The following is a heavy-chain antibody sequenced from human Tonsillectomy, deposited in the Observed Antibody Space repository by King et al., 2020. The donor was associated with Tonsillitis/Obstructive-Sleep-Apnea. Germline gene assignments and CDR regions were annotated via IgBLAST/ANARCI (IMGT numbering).Heavy chain of an antibody. V-gene: IGHV1-2*06. CDR1: GYTFTDYD. Sequence: QLVQSGAEVKKPGASVKVSCKTSGYTFTDYDRHWVRQAPGQGLEWMGRINPNSGGTNYAQKFQGRVTMTRDTAISTAYMDLSRLRSDDTAVYYGVSYYYFWIAWGQGTLVTVSS. CDR3: VSYYYFWIA. CDR2: INPNSGGT. D-gene: IGHD3-3*01. J-gene: IGHJ4*02.